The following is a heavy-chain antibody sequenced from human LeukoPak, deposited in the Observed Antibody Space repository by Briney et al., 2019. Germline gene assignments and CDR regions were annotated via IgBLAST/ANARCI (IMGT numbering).Heavy chain of an antibody. J-gene: IGHJ3*02. CDR2: IRSKAYGGTT. CDR1: GFTFGDYA. Sequence: GGSVRLSCTASGFTFGDYAMSWFRQAPGKGLEWVGFIRSKAYGGTTEYAASVKGRFTISRDDSKSIAYLQMNSLKTEDTAVYYCTRGSGSYYQGAFGIWGQGTMVTVSS. V-gene: IGHV3-49*03. CDR3: TRGSGSYYQGAFGI. D-gene: IGHD1-26*01.